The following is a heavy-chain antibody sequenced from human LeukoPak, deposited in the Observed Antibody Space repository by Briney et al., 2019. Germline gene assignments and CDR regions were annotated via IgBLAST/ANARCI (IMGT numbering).Heavy chain of an antibody. D-gene: IGHD6-19*01. V-gene: IGHV3-74*01. Sequence: GGSLRLSCAASGVSVSNNCMTWVRQPPGKGLVWVSRINSDGSTTSYADSVMGRFTISRDNAKNTLYLQMNSLRAEDTAVYYCARVIYSGWQGELSDWGQGTLVTVSS. CDR3: ARVIYSGWQGELSD. J-gene: IGHJ4*02. CDR1: GVSVSNNC. CDR2: INSDGSTT.